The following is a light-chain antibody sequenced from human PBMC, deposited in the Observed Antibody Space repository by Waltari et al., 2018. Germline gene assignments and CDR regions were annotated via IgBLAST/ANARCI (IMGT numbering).Light chain of an antibody. CDR2: GAS. CDR1: QSVSSN. J-gene: IGKJ1*01. Sequence: ERVMTQSPATLSVSPGERATLPCRASQSVSSNLAWYQQKFGQAPRLLIYGASTRATGIPARFSGSGSGTEFTLTISSLQSEDFVVYYCQQYDYWPTFGQGTKVEIK. V-gene: IGKV3-15*01. CDR3: QQYDYWPT.